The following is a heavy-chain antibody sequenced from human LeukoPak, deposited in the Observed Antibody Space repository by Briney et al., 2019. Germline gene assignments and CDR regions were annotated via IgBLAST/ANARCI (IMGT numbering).Heavy chain of an antibody. CDR1: GYTFTGYY. Sequence: ASVKVSCKASGYTFTGYYMHWVRQAPGQGLEWMGWINPNSGGTNYAQKFQGRVTMTRDTSISTAYMELSRLRSDDTAVYYCAIDISITGTVDYWGQGTLVTVSS. J-gene: IGHJ4*02. CDR3: AIDISITGTVDY. CDR2: INPNSGGT. D-gene: IGHD1-20*01. V-gene: IGHV1-2*02.